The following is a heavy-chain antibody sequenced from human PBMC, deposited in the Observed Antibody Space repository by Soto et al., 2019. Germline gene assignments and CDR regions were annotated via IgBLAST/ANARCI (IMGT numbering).Heavy chain of an antibody. V-gene: IGHV4-59*01. J-gene: IGHJ6*02. CDR1: GGSISSYY. Sequence: SETLSLTCTVSGGSISSYYWSWIRQPPGKGLEWIGYIYYSGSTNYNPSLKSRVTISVDTSKNQFSLKLSSLTAADTAVYYCAGAGVPAAYSEYYYGMDVWGQGTTGTASS. CDR2: IYYSGST. CDR3: AGAGVPAAYSEYYYGMDV. D-gene: IGHD2-2*01.